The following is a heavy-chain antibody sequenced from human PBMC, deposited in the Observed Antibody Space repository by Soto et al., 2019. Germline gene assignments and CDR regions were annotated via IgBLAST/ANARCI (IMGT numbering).Heavy chain of an antibody. V-gene: IGHV1-69*13. D-gene: IGHD4-17*01. CDR2: IIPIFGTA. CDR1: GGTFSSYA. J-gene: IGHJ6*02. CDR3: ARVAYGDYEGWYYYYGMDV. Sequence: RASVKVSCKASGGTFSSYAISWVRQAPGQGLEWMGGIIPIFGTANYAQKFQGRVTITADESTSTAYMELSSLRSEGTAVYYCARVAYGDYEGWYYYYGMDVWGQGTTVTVSS.